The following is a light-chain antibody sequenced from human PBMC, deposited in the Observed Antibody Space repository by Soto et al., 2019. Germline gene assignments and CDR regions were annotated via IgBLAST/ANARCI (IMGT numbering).Light chain of an antibody. V-gene: IGLV1-51*01. CDR2: DNN. CDR1: GSNIGKNY. J-gene: IGLJ1*01. Sequence: QSVLTKPPSVSAAPGQKVTISCSGSGSNIGKNYVSWYQHLPGTAPKLLIYDNNKRPSGIPDRFSGSKSGTSATLGITGLQTGDEADYYCATWDRSLSAASFGPGTKLTVL. CDR3: ATWDRSLSAAS.